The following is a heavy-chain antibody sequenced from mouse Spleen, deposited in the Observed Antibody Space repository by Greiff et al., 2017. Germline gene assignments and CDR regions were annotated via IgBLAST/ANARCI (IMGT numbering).Heavy chain of an antibody. CDR3: ARYLDDGSLYYAMDY. CDR2: IRNKANGYTT. CDR1: GFTFTDYY. J-gene: IGHJ4*01. D-gene: IGHD1-1*02. V-gene: IGHV7-3*01. Sequence: EVQVVESGGGLVQPGGSLSLSCAASGFTFTDYYMSWVRQPPGKALEWLGFIRNKANGYTTEYSASVKGRFTISRDNSQSILYLQMNALRAEDSATYYCARYLDDGSLYYAMDYWGQGTSVTVSS.